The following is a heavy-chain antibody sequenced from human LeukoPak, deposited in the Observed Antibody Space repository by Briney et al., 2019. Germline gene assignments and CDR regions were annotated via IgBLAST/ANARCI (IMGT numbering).Heavy chain of an antibody. CDR2: INHSGST. D-gene: IGHD6-19*01. V-gene: IGHV4-34*01. J-gene: IGHJ4*02. CDR3: ARGRLGIAVAYSVVGRARIDY. CDR1: GGSFSGYY. Sequence: SETLSLTCAVYGGSFSGYYWSWIRQPPGKGLEWIGEINHSGSTNYNPSLKSRVTISVDTSKNQFSLKLSSVTAADMAVYYCARGRLGIAVAYSVVGRARIDYWGQGTLVTVSS.